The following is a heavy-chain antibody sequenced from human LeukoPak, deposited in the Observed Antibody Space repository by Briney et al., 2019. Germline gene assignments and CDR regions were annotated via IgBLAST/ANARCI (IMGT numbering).Heavy chain of an antibody. V-gene: IGHV1-24*01. D-gene: IGHD2-21*02. CDR3: ATDTGDSQLLLSSFNY. J-gene: IGHJ4*02. CDR2: FDPEDEDT. Sequence: ASVKVSCKASGYTFTSYGISWVRQAPGQGLEWMGGFDPEDEDTVYAQKFQGRITMTEDTSTDTAYLELSNLRSDDTAVYFCATDTGDSQLLLSSFNYWGQGTLVTVSS. CDR1: GYTFTSYG.